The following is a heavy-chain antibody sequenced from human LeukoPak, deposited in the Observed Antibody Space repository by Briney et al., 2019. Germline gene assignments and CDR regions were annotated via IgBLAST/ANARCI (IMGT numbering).Heavy chain of an antibody. CDR3: ARGTGFYDSRGHYYWGYFDS. D-gene: IGHD3-22*01. J-gene: IGHJ4*02. CDR2: IYYSGTT. Sequence: SETLSLTCTVSGGSISSHYWSWFRQTPGERPEWIAFIYYSGTTNYNPSPKGRVTISIDSSKNQFSLKLSSVTAADTAIYYCARGTGFYDSRGHYYWGYFDSWGQGTLVPVSS. CDR1: GGSISSHY. V-gene: IGHV4-59*11.